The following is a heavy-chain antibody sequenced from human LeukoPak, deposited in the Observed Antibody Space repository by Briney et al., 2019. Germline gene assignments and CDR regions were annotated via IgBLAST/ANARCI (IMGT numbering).Heavy chain of an antibody. CDR3: AKNRGGTYKYYMDV. CDR1: GFTFNKYA. V-gene: IGHV3-23*01. Sequence: GGSLRLSCAASGFTFNKYAMSWVRQAPGVGLEWLSYVSGSGGATYYADSVKGRFTISRDNSKNTVYLQMGSLRAEVTAVYYCAKNRGGTYKYYMDVWGNGTTVTVSS. J-gene: IGHJ6*03. D-gene: IGHD1-1*01. CDR2: VSGSGGAT.